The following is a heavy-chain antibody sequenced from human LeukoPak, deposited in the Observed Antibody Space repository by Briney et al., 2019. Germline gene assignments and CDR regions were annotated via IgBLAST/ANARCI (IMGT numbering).Heavy chain of an antibody. CDR2: IRYDGSNK. J-gene: IGHJ4*02. Sequence: PGGSLRLSCAPSGFTFSNFGMHWIRQAPGKGLEWVAFIRYDGSNKYYADSVKGRFTISRDNSKNTLYLQMNSLRAEDTAVYYCAKGFDGSGVFGPDYWGQGTLVTASS. CDR3: AKGFDGSGVFGPDY. D-gene: IGHD3-10*01. CDR1: GFTFSNFG. V-gene: IGHV3-30*02.